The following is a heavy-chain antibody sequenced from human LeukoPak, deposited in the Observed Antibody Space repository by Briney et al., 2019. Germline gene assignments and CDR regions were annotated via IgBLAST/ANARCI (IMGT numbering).Heavy chain of an antibody. Sequence: GGSLRLSCAASGFTVSGNYMTWVRQAPGKGPEWVSLIYSGGDSTHYADSVKGRFTISKDYSKNMLHLQMNNLRAEDTAVYHCAGRYRNAFDVWGQGIMVTVSS. V-gene: IGHV3-53*01. J-gene: IGHJ3*01. CDR1: GFTVSGNY. CDR3: AGRYRNAFDV. D-gene: IGHD1-14*01. CDR2: IYSGGDST.